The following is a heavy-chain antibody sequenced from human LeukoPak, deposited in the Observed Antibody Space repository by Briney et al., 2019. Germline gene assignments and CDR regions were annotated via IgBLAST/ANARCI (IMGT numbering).Heavy chain of an antibody. CDR1: GASISNSNW. J-gene: IGHJ4*02. CDR2: IFHGGSA. D-gene: IGHD4-11*01. Sequence: PSGTLSLTCTVSGASISNSNWWSWVRQPPGKGLEWIGEIFHGGSANYNPSLKSRVTISVDTSKNQFSLKLSSVTAADTAVYYCASLTYDYSNFYWGQGTLVTVSS. V-gene: IGHV4-4*02. CDR3: ASLTYDYSNFY.